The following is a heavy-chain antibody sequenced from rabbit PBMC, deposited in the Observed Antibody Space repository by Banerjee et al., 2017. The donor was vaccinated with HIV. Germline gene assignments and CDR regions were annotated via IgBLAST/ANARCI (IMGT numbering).Heavy chain of an antibody. J-gene: IGHJ5*01. V-gene: IGHV1S40*01. CDR3: ARGYAISSGYSLDL. CDR1: GFSFSSNA. CDR2: IYTSSGST. D-gene: IGHD1-1*01. Sequence: QSLEESGGDLVKPGASLTLTCTASGFSFSSNAMCWVRQASGKGLEWIACIYTSSGSTYYASWAKGRFTISKTSSTTVTLQMTSLTGADTATYFCARGYAISSGYSLDLWGQGTLVTVS.